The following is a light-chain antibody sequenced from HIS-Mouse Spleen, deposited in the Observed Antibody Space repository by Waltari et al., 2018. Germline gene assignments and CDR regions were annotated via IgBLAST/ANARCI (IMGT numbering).Light chain of an antibody. CDR2: RNN. CDR1: SSNIGSNY. CDR3: AAWDDSLSGPWV. V-gene: IGLV1-47*01. Sequence: QSVLTQPPSASGTPGQRVTISCSGSSSNIGSNYVSWYQQLPGTAPKPPIYRNNQRPSGVPDRFSGSKSGTSASLAIGGLRSEDEADYYCAAWDDSLSGPWVFGGGTKLTVL. J-gene: IGLJ3*02.